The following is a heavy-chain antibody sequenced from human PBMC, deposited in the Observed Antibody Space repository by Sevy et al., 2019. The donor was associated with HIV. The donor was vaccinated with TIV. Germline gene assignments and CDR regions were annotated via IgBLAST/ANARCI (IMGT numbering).Heavy chain of an antibody. J-gene: IGHJ4*02. V-gene: IGHV4-59*12. Sequence: SETLSLTCTVSGGSISSYYWSWIRQPPGKGLEWIGYIYYSGSTNYNPSLKSRVTISVDTSKNQISLKLSSVTAADTAAYYCASSVYGSGSYDYWGQGTLVTVSS. CDR2: IYYSGST. D-gene: IGHD3-10*01. CDR1: GGSISSYY. CDR3: ASSVYGSGSYDY.